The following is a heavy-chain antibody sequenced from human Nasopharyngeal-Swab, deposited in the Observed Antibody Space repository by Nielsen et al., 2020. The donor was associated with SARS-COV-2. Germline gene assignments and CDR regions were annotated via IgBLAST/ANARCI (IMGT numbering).Heavy chain of an antibody. J-gene: IGHJ4*02. CDR1: GFSFSAFT. D-gene: IGHD3-16*01. CDR3: VRGPLRTSKACFDY. V-gene: IGHV3-30-3*01. Sequence: GGSLRLSCEASGFSFSAFTMHWIRQIPGKGLEWVAFISHDGFDKDYATSVRGRFTISRDNHRNTVYLQLDSLRSDDTAVYYCVRGPLRTSKACFDYWGQGTLVTVSS. CDR2: ISHDGFDK.